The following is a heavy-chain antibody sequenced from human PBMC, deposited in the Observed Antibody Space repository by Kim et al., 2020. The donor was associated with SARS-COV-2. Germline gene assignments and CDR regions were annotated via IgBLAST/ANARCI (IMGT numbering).Heavy chain of an antibody. CDR2: IWYDGSNT. Sequence: GGSLRLSCAASGFSFTNSGMNWVRQAPGKGLEWVAGIWYDGSNTYYVDSVKGRFTISRDNSKNTLYLQMSSLRAEDTAVYYCAKDRGIRYFHGMDVWGQGTTVIVSS. CDR1: GFSFTNSG. CDR3: AKDRGIRYFHGMDV. J-gene: IGHJ6*02. V-gene: IGHV3-33*06. D-gene: IGHD3-10*01.